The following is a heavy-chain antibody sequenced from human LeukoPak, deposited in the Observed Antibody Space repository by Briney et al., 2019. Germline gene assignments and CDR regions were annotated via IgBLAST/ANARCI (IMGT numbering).Heavy chain of an antibody. CDR3: ARDMEPTITMVRGVIPFDP. D-gene: IGHD3-10*01. J-gene: IGHJ5*02. V-gene: IGHV1-18*01. CDR1: GYTFTSYG. CDR2: ISAYNGNT. Sequence: ASVKVSCKASGYTFTSYGISWVRQAPGQGLEWMEWISAYNGNTNYAQKLQGRVTMTTDTSTSTAYMELRSLRSDDTAVYYCARDMEPTITMVRGVIPFDPWGQGTLVTVSS.